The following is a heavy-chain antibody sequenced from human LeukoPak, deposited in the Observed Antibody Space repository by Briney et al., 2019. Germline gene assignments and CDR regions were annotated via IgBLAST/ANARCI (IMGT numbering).Heavy chain of an antibody. Sequence: GGSLRLSCAASGFTFSSYEMNWVRQAPGKGLEWVSYISSSGSTIYYADSVKGRFTISRDNAKNSLYLQMNSLRAEDTAVYYCAKDGPRRIPYYMDVWGKGTTVTISS. V-gene: IGHV3-48*03. CDR1: GFTFSSYE. J-gene: IGHJ6*03. CDR3: AKDGPRRIPYYMDV. CDR2: ISSSGSTI.